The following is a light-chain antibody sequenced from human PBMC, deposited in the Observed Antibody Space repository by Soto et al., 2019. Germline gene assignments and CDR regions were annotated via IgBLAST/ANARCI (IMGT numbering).Light chain of an antibody. CDR3: QQYNSYPYT. Sequence: DIQMTQSPSTLSASVGDRVTITCRASQSISSGLAWYQQKPGKAPKLLIYKASSLDSGVPSRFSGSGSGTEFTLTISSLQPDDFATYYCQQYNSYPYTGGQGTKLEIK. CDR1: QSISSG. CDR2: KAS. J-gene: IGKJ2*01. V-gene: IGKV1-5*03.